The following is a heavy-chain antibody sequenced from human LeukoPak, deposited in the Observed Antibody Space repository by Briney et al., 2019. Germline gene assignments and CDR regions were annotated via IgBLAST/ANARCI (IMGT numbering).Heavy chain of an antibody. Sequence: PSETLSLTCTVSGGSISSSSYYWGWIRQPPGKGLEWIGEINHSGSTNYNPSLKSRVTISVDTSKNQFSLKLSSVTAADTAVYYCARRRPQLRYFDDWGQGTLVTVSS. CDR1: GGSISSSSYY. CDR3: ARRRPQLRYFDD. CDR2: INHSGST. V-gene: IGHV4-39*07. D-gene: IGHD3-9*01. J-gene: IGHJ4*02.